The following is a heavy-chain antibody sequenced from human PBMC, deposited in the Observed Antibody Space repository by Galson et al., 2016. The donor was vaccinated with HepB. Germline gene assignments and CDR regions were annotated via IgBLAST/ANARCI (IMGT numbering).Heavy chain of an antibody. Sequence: LRLSCAASGSTFSSYSMNWVRQAPGKGLEWVSSISSSGSFKYYADSLKGRFTISRDNAKNSLYLQMNSLRAEDTAVYYWARGNWFDPWGQGTLVTVSS. CDR3: ARGNWFDP. CDR1: GSTFSSYS. D-gene: IGHD2/OR15-2a*01. V-gene: IGHV3-21*01. CDR2: ISSSGSFK. J-gene: IGHJ5*02.